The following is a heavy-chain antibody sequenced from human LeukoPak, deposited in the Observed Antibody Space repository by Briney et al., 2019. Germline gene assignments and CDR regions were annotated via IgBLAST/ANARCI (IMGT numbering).Heavy chain of an antibody. V-gene: IGHV4-30-4*01. Sequence: SETLSLTCTVSGGSISSGDYYWSWIRQPPGKGLEWIGYIYYSGSTNYNPSLKSRVTISVDTSKNQFSLKLSSVTAADTAVYYCARVYYYDSSGYSFDYWGQGTLVTVSS. CDR3: ARVYYYDSSGYSFDY. CDR2: IYYSGST. D-gene: IGHD3-22*01. CDR1: GGSISSGDYY. J-gene: IGHJ4*02.